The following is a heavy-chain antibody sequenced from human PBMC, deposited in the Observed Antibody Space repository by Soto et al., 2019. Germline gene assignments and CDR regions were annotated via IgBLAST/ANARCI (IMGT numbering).Heavy chain of an antibody. CDR3: ARDGPSNFFYSSGYHPGLFYF. V-gene: IGHV3-30-3*01. CDR1: GFTFSSYA. CDR2: ISYDGSNK. Sequence: GGSLRHSCAASGFTFSSYAMHWVRQAPGKGLEWVAVISYDGSNKYYADSVKGRFTISRDNSKNTLYLQMNSLRAEDTAVYYCARDGPSNFFYSSGYHPGLFYFWSQGSLVTVSS. J-gene: IGHJ4*02. D-gene: IGHD3-22*01.